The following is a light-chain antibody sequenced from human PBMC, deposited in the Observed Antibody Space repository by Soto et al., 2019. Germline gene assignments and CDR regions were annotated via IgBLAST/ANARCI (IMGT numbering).Light chain of an antibody. Sequence: DLLMAQSPSSLSASVGDRVTITCRASESITSYLNWYQQKPGKAPKLLVYAASSLQSGVPSRFSGSGSGTDFTLTISSLQPEDFATYYCQQSYSTPLAFGPGTKVDIK. CDR2: AAS. CDR3: QQSYSTPLA. V-gene: IGKV1-39*01. J-gene: IGKJ3*01. CDR1: ESITSY.